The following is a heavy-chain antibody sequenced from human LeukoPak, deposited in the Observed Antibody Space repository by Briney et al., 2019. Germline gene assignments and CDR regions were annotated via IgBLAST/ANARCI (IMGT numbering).Heavy chain of an antibody. V-gene: IGHV1-69*13. CDR1: GGTFSSYA. CDR2: IIPIFGTA. J-gene: IGHJ3*02. D-gene: IGHD6-6*01. Sequence: RASVKVSCKASGGTFSSYAISWVRQAPGQGLEWMGGIIPIFGTANYAQKFQGRVTITADESTSTAYMELSSLRSEDTAVYYCARDDLVEAFDIWGQGTMVTVSS. CDR3: ARDDLVEAFDI.